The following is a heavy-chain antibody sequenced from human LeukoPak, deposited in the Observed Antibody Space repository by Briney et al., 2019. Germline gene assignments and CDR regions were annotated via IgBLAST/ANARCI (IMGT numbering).Heavy chain of an antibody. V-gene: IGHV3-21*01. CDR1: GFTFSSYS. D-gene: IGHD5-24*01. J-gene: IGHJ4*02. CDR3: ARDMATAGHVAIES. CDR2: ISSSSSYI. Sequence: PGGSLRLSCAASGFTFSSYSMNWVRQAPGKGLEWVSSISSSSSYIYYADSVKGRFTISRDNAKNSLYLQMNSLRAEDTAVYYCARDMATAGHVAIESWGQGTLVTVSS.